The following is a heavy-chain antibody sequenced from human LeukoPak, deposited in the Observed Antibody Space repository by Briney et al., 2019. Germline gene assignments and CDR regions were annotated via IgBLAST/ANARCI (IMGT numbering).Heavy chain of an antibody. V-gene: IGHV4-59*01. CDR3: ARAWTRGNGFDI. CDR2: VYYSGST. D-gene: IGHD3/OR15-3a*01. CDR1: GGSISSYY. J-gene: IGHJ3*02. Sequence: SETLSLTCTVSGGSISSYYWSWIRQPPGQGLEWIGYVYYSGSTNYNPSLKSRVTISVDTSKDQLSLKLSSVTAADTAVYFCARAWTRGNGFDIWGQGTMVTVSS.